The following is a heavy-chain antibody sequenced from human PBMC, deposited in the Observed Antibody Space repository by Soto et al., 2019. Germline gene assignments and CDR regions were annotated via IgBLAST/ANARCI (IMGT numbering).Heavy chain of an antibody. CDR3: AKVSGRMLRFLEWLLSDYYMDV. CDR1: GFTFSSYA. V-gene: IGHV3-23*01. CDR2: ISGSGGST. D-gene: IGHD3-3*01. Sequence: GGSLRLSCAASGFTFSSYAMSWVRQAPGKGLEWVSAISGSGGSTYYADSVKGTFTIPRDNSKNTLYLQMNSLRAEDTAVYYCAKVSGRMLRFLEWLLSDYYMDVWGKGTTVTVSS. J-gene: IGHJ6*03.